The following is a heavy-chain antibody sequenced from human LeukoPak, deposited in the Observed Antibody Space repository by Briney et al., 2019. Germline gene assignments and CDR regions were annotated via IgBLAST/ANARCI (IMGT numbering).Heavy chain of an antibody. CDR1: GFTFSSYG. D-gene: IGHD3-9*01. V-gene: IGHV3-30*18. CDR3: AKVLTPVDALIIDY. Sequence: GGSLRLSCAASGFTFSSYGMHWVRQAPGKGLEWVAVISYDGSNKYYADSVKGRFTISRDNSKNTLYLQMNSLRAEDTAVYYCAKVLTPVDALIIDYWGQGTLDTVSS. J-gene: IGHJ4*02. CDR2: ISYDGSNK.